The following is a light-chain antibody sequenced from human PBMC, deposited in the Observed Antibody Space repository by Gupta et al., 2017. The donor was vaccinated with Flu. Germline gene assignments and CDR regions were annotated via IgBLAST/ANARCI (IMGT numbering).Light chain of an antibody. CDR2: EGS. CDR3: CSYIGSTTWV. Sequence: QSALTQPASVSGSPGQSITISCTGTSSDVGSNNLVSWFQQNPGKAPKLMIYEGSKRPSGVSNRFSGSKSGNTASLTISGLQAEDEGDYYCCSYIGSTTWVFGGGTKLTVL. J-gene: IGLJ3*02. CDR1: SSDVGSNNL. V-gene: IGLV2-23*01.